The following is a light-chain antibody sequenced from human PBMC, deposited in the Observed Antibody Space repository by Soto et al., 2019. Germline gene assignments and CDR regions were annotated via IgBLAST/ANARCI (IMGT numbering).Light chain of an antibody. J-gene: IGKJ1*01. CDR1: QILLHSNGYNY. CDR2: LGS. V-gene: IGKV2-28*01. CDR3: MQPLQSWT. Sequence: DIVMTHSPLSRPVTPGEPASISFRSSQILLHSNGYNYLDWYLQKPGQSPLLLIYLGSNRASGVPDRFSGSGSGTDFTLKISRVEAEDVGVYYCMQPLQSWTFGKGTKWIS.